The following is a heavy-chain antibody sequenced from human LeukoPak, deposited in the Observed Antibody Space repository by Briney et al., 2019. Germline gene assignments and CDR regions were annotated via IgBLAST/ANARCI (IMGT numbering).Heavy chain of an antibody. V-gene: IGHV3-23*01. CDR1: GFTFSSYA. J-gene: IGHJ4*02. CDR2: ISGSGGST. D-gene: IGHD3-3*01. CDR3: TKVGDFWSGYPDY. Sequence: GGSLRLSCAASGFTFSSYAMSWVRQAPGKGLEWVSAISGSGGSTYYADSVKGRFTISRDNSKNTLYLQMNSLRAEDTAVYYCTKVGDFWSGYPDYWGQGTLVTVSS.